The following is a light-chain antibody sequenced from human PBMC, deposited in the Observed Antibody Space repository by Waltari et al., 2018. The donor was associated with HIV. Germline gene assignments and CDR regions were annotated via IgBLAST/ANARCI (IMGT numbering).Light chain of an antibody. CDR1: QRIDNF. V-gene: IGKV1-39*01. J-gene: IGKJ1*01. CDR3: QQSYTTRWT. Sequence: DIQMTQSPSSLSASVGDRDNITCRASQRIDNFLNWYQQKPGKAPKLLIYGASRLQSGVPSRFSGSGSGTDFTLTVNSLQPEDFATYYCQQSYTTRWTFGLGTKVEMK. CDR2: GAS.